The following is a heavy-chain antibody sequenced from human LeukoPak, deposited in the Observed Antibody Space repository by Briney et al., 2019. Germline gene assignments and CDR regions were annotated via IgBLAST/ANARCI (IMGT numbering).Heavy chain of an antibody. V-gene: IGHV3-23*01. Sequence: GGSLRLSCAASGFTFSSYAMSWVRQAPGKGLEWVPAISGSGGSTYYADSVKGRFTISRDNSKNTLYLQMNSLRAEDTAVYYCAKDMYYDSSGYYPVFDYRGQGTLVTVSS. CDR3: AKDMYYDSSGYYPVFDY. D-gene: IGHD3-22*01. J-gene: IGHJ4*02. CDR2: ISGSGGST. CDR1: GFTFSSYA.